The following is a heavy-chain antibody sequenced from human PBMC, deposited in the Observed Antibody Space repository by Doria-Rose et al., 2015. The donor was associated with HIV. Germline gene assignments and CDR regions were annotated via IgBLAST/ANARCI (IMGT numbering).Heavy chain of an antibody. J-gene: IGHJ4*02. Sequence: QVQLQESGPGLVRPSQTLSLTCTVSGDSISSGDSFWSWIRQPQGKGPEWIGYISSSGTTYYYPSLRGRLTISLDASKNQFSLNLNSVTAADTAVYYCARARNYGFPHFFDFWGQGTLVTVSS. V-gene: IGHV4-30-4*01. CDR1: GDSISSGDSF. CDR3: ARARNYGFPHFFDF. D-gene: IGHD3-10*01. CDR2: ISSSGTT.